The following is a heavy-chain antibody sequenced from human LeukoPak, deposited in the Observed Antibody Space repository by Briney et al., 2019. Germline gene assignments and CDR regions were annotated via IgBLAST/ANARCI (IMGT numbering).Heavy chain of an antibody. CDR3: ARDSGTTGEVKFDP. D-gene: IGHD3-10*01. CDR1: GGSISTYY. CDR2: VYGGGST. J-gene: IGHJ5*02. Sequence: PSETLSLTCTVSGGSISTYYWSWIRQPPGKGLEWIGRVYGGGSTTYNPSLKSRVTMSVDTSKNQFSLKLSSVTAADTALYYCARDSGTTGEVKFDPWGQGTLVTVSS. V-gene: IGHV4-4*07.